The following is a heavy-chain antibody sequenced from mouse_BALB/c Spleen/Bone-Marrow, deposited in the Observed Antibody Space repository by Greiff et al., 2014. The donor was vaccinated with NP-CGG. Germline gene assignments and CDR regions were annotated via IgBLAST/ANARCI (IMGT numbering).Heavy chain of an antibody. CDR3: ARSISISTATDY. CDR2: IFPGNGST. CDR1: GYTFTNYD. D-gene: IGHD1-2*01. J-gene: IGHJ2*01. V-gene: IGHV1-85*01. Sequence: VQLQQSGAELVKPGASVKLSCKASGYTFTNYDINWVRQRPEQGLEWIGWIFPGNGSTNYNEKFKGKATLTTDKSSSTAYMQLSRLTSEDAAVYFCARSISISTATDYWGQGTPLTVSS.